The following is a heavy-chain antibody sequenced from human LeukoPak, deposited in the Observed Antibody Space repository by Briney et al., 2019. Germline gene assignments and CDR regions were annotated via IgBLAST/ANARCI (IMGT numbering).Heavy chain of an antibody. CDR1: GFTFSSYA. CDR3: AKASSSWHAPREDY. J-gene: IGHJ4*02. Sequence: PGGSLRLSCAASGFTFSSYAMHWVRQAPGKGLEGVAVISYDGSNKYYADSVNGRFTISRDNSKNTLYLQMNSLRAEDTAVYYRAKASSSWHAPREDYWGQGTLVTVYS. D-gene: IGHD6-13*01. CDR2: ISYDGSNK. V-gene: IGHV3-30*04.